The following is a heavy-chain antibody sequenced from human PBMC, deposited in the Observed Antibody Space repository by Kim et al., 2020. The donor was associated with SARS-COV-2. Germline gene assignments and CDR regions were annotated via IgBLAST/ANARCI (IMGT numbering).Heavy chain of an antibody. V-gene: IGHV4-34*01. J-gene: IGHJ4*02. CDR2: HSGGT. Sequence: HSGGTNYNPSLKSRVTISVDTSKNQFSLKLSSVTAADTAVYYCARGDGDCWGQGTLVTVSS. CDR3: ARGDGDC.